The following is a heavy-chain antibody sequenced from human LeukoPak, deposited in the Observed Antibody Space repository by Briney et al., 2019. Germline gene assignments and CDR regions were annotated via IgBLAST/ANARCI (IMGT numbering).Heavy chain of an antibody. CDR3: ATSTGYSSSWQTPNAY. D-gene: IGHD6-13*01. J-gene: IGHJ4*02. CDR2: IYSGGST. Sequence: GGSLRLSCAASEFSVGSNYMSWVRQAPGKGLEWVSVIYSGGSTYYADSVKGRFTISRDNSKNTLYLQMSSLRAEDTAVYYCATSTGYSSSWQTPNAYWGQGTLVTVSS. CDR1: EFSVGSNY. V-gene: IGHV3-53*01.